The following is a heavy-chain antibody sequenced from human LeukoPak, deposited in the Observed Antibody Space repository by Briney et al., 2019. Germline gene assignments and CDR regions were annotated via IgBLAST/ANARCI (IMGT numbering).Heavy chain of an antibody. V-gene: IGHV3-74*01. D-gene: IGHD3-22*01. Sequence: GGSLRLSCAASGFTFSSYWMHWVRQAPGKGLVWVSRIKSDGGTNYADSVKGRFTISRDNAKNTLSLQMNSLRAEDTGVYYCARAPSEIGGYYPEYFRHWGQGTLVTVSS. CDR2: IKSDGGT. J-gene: IGHJ1*01. CDR3: ARAPSEIGGYYPEYFRH. CDR1: GFTFSSYW.